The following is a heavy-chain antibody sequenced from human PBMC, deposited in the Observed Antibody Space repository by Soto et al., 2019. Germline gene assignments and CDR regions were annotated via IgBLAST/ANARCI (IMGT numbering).Heavy chain of an antibody. V-gene: IGHV3-23*01. Sequence: GGSLRLSCAASGFTFSSYAMSWVRQAPGKGLEWVSAISGSGGSTYYADSVKGRFTISRDNSKNTLYLQMNSLRAEDTAVYYCAKDHSQYCSGGSCYLGSDYWGQGTLVTVSS. J-gene: IGHJ4*02. CDR2: ISGSGGST. CDR3: AKDHSQYCSGGSCYLGSDY. CDR1: GFTFSSYA. D-gene: IGHD2-15*01.